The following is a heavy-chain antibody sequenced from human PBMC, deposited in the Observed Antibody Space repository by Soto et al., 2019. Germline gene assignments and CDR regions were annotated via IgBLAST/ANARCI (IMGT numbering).Heavy chain of an antibody. D-gene: IGHD7-27*01. J-gene: IGHJ4*02. CDR1: GFAFNSYV. CDR2: IWYDGTKK. V-gene: IGHV3-33*08. Sequence: QVQVVESGGGVVQPGRCLRLSCAASGFAFNSYVIHWVRQSAGKGLEWVASIWYDGTKKYYGDSVKGRFTISRETYKNKVDLQMNSLRGEDTAVYCCANTLTGPTDYWGQGTLVPVSS. CDR3: ANTLTGPTDY.